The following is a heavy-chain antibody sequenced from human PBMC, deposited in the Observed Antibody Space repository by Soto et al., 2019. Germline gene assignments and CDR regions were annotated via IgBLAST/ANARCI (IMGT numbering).Heavy chain of an antibody. J-gene: IGHJ4*02. Sequence: SETLSLTCTVSGGSISRYYWSWIRQPPGKGLEWIGYLYNAGSTIYNPSLKSRVTISVDMSKNQFSLKLNSVTAADTAVYFCARLPGYCSGDSCRIDYWGQGTLVIVSS. CDR2: LYNAGST. CDR3: ARLPGYCSGDSCRIDY. CDR1: GGSISRYY. D-gene: IGHD2-15*01. V-gene: IGHV4-59*08.